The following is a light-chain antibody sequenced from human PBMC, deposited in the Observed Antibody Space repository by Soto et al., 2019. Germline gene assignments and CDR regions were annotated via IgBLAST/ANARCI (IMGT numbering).Light chain of an antibody. CDR2: DVY. J-gene: IGLJ2*01. CDR1: ISDVGDYDY. Sequence: QSVLTQPRSVSGSPGQSVTISCTGTISDVGDYDYVSWYQQHPGKAPKLIIYDVYKRSSGVPDRFSGSKSGNTASLTISGLQAEDEADYHCCSYADSSTSVIFGGGT. CDR3: CSYADSSTSVI. V-gene: IGLV2-11*01.